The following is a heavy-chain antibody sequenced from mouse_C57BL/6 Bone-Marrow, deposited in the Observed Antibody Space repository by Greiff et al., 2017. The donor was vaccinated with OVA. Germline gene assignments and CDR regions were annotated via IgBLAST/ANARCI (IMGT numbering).Heavy chain of an antibody. V-gene: IGHV1-85*01. CDR3: AGITTAMYYDV. CDR1: GSTFTSYD. CDR2: IYPRDGSN. J-gene: IGHJ1*03. D-gene: IGHD1-1*01. Sequence: VQLQQSGPELVKPGASVKLSCKASGSTFTSYDINWVKQRPGQGLAWIGWIYPRDGSNKYNEKFKGKATLTVDTSSSTAYMELHSLTSEDSEVYICAGITTAMYYDVWGTGTTVTVSS.